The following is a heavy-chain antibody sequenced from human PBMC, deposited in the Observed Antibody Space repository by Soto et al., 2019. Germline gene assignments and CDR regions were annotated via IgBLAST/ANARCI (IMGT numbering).Heavy chain of an antibody. CDR3: GKDPNGDYVGGFEF. J-gene: IGHJ3*01. Sequence: GGSLRLSCAASGFIFNNYAMSWVRQAPGKGLEWVSGISASGSRTFYADSVKGRFTVSRDFSKNTLSLQMDSLRAEDTAVYFCGKDPNGDYVGGFEFWGPGTMVTVSS. D-gene: IGHD4-17*01. CDR1: GFIFNNYA. CDR2: ISASGSRT. V-gene: IGHV3-23*01.